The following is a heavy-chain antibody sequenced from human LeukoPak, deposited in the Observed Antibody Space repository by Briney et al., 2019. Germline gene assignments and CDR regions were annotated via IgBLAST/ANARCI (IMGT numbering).Heavy chain of an antibody. CDR2: ISSSSTNI. J-gene: IGHJ4*02. D-gene: IGHD4-17*01. Sequence: GGSLRLSCAASGFTFSSYTMNRVRQAPGKGLEWVSYISSSSTNIYYADSVKGRFTISRDNAKNSLYLQMNSLRAEDTAVYYCARVGDDYGDYPIDYWGQGTLVTVSS. CDR3: ARVGDDYGDYPIDY. V-gene: IGHV3-48*01. CDR1: GFTFSSYT.